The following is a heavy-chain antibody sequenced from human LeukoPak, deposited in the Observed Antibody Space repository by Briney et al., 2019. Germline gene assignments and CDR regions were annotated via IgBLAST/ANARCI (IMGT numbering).Heavy chain of an antibody. J-gene: IGHJ6*04. CDR3: AELGITMIGGV. Sequence: PGGSLRLSCAASGFTFSSYVMSWVRQAPGKGLEWVSAISGSGVGTYSADSVKGRFTISRDNAKNSLYLQMNSLRAEDTAVYYCAELGITMIGGVWGKGTTVTISS. D-gene: IGHD3-10*02. V-gene: IGHV3-23*01. CDR2: ISGSGVGT. CDR1: GFTFSSYV.